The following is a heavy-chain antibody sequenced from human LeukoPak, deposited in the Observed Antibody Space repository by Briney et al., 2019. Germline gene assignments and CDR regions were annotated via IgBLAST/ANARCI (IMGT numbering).Heavy chain of an antibody. CDR2: IYYSGST. CDR3: ARQGGGFWYFDL. J-gene: IGHJ2*01. CDR1: GGSINSYY. V-gene: IGHV4-59*08. Sequence: TSETLSLTCTVSGGSINSYYWSWIRQPPGKGLEWIGYIYYSGSTNYNPSLKSRVTISVDTSKNQFSLKLSSVTAADTAVYYCARQGGGFWYFDLWGRGTLVSVSS. D-gene: IGHD2-15*01.